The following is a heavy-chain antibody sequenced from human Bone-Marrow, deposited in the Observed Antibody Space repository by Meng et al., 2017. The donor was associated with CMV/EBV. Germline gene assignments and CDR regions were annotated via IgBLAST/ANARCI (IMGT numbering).Heavy chain of an antibody. CDR1: EFTFSTYA. CDR2: ISYDGSNE. D-gene: IGHD1-1*01. CDR3: ARGRNEGVYCTNRFGCYYYGLDV. V-gene: IGHV3-30*04. Sequence: GESLKISCEASEFTFSTYAMHWVRQAPGKGLEWVAVISYDGSNEYYVDSVRGRFTISRDNSKNTLYLQMSSLRGEDTAVYFCARGRNEGVYCTNRFGCYYYGLDVWGQGTTVTVSS. J-gene: IGHJ6*02.